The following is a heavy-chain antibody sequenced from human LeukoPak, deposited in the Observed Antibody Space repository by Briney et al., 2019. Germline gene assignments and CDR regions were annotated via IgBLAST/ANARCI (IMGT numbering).Heavy chain of an antibody. J-gene: IGHJ3*02. CDR1: GFTFSGYG. V-gene: IGHV3-30*02. Sequence: GGSLRLSCAASGFTFSGYGMHWVRQAPGKGLEWVAFIRYDGSNKYYADSVKGRFTISRDNSKNTLYLQMNSLRAEDTAVYYCAKDLTTVTTQQIWGQGTMVTVSS. CDR3: AKDLTTVTTQQI. CDR2: IRYDGSNK. D-gene: IGHD4-17*01.